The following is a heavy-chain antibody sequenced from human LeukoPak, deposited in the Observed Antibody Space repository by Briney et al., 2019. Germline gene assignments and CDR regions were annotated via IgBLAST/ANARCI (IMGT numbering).Heavy chain of an antibody. CDR1: GGTFSSYA. J-gene: IGHJ4*02. D-gene: IGHD3-22*01. CDR2: IIPILGIA. V-gene: IGHV1-69*04. CDR3: ARDPLEPYYYDSSGTFDY. Sequence: ASVKVSCKASGGTFSSYAISWVPQAPGQGLEWMGRIIPILGIANYAQKFQGRVTITADKSTSTAYMELSSLRSEDTAVYYCARDPLEPYYYDSSGTFDYWGQGTLVTVSS.